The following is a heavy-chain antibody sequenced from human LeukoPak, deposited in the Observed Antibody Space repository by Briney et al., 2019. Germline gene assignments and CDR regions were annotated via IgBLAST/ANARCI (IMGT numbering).Heavy chain of an antibody. CDR1: GFTFSRYW. CDR2: IKQDGSEK. V-gene: IGHV3-7*01. D-gene: IGHD4-17*01. J-gene: IGHJ4*02. CDR3: AREEYGDHLW. Sequence: GGSPRLSCAASGFTFSRYWMSWVRQAPGEGLEWVANIKQDGSEKYYVDSVKGRFTIPRDNAKNSLYLQMNNLRAEDTAVYYCAREEYGDHLWWGQGTLVTVSS.